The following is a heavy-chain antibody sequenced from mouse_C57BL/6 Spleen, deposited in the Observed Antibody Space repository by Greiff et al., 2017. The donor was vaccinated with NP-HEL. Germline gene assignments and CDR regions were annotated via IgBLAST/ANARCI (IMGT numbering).Heavy chain of an antibody. D-gene: IGHD1-1*01. J-gene: IGHJ3*01. Sequence: EVQGVESGEGLVKPGGSLKLSCAASGFTFSSYAMSWVRQTPEKRLEWVAYISSGGDYIYYADTVKGRFTISRDNARNTLYLQMSSLKSEDTAMYYCTRDYYGSSPFAYWGQGTLVTVSA. CDR2: ISSGGDYI. V-gene: IGHV5-9-1*02. CDR1: GFTFSSYA. CDR3: TRDYYGSSPFAY.